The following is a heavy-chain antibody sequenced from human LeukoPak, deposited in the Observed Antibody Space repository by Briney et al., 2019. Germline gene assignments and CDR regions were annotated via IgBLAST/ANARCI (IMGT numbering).Heavy chain of an antibody. CDR1: GGSFGGYY. CDR2: INHSGST. D-gene: IGHD6-13*01. Sequence: SETLSLTCAVYGGSFGGYYWSWIRQPPGKGLEWIGEINHSGSTNYNPSLKSRVTISVDTSKNQFSLKLSSVTAADTAVYYCARGRRSIAAASDAFDIWGQGTMVTVSS. CDR3: ARGRRSIAAASDAFDI. V-gene: IGHV4-34*01. J-gene: IGHJ3*02.